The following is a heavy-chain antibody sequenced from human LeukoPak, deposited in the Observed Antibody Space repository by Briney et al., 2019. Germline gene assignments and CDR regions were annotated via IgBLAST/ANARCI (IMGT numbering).Heavy chain of an antibody. CDR1: GGIFSSYA. D-gene: IGHD2-15*01. V-gene: IGHV1-69*15. Sequence: SVKVSCKASGGIFSSYAIRWVRQAPGQGLEWMGRIIPIFGTGNYAKKFQGRVTITADESTSTAYMELSRLRSEDTAVYYCARRGSDCSGGNCYLGYAFDIWGQGTMVTVSS. CDR3: ARRGSDCSGGNCYLGYAFDI. J-gene: IGHJ3*02. CDR2: IIPIFGTG.